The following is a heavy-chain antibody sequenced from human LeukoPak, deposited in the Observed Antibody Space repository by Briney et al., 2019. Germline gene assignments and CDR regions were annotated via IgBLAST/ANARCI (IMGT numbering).Heavy chain of an antibody. D-gene: IGHD3-3*01. Sequence: GGSLRLSCAASGFTFSSYSMNWVRQAPGKGLEWVSYISSSSSSIYYADSVKGRFTISRDNAKNALYMQMNRLRAEDTAVYYCARADFWSGYYMDYWGQGTLVTVSS. V-gene: IGHV3-48*01. CDR3: ARADFWSGYYMDY. CDR1: GFTFSSYS. CDR2: ISSSSSSI. J-gene: IGHJ4*02.